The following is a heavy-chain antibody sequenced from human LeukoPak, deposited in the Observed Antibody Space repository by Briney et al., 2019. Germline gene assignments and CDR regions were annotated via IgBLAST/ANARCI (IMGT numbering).Heavy chain of an antibody. V-gene: IGHV1-2*02. CDR3: ARAPLSSSGWPREDY. D-gene: IGHD6-19*01. CDR2: INPNSGGT. CDR1: GYTFTGYY. J-gene: IGHJ4*02. Sequence: GASVKVSCKASGYTFTGYYMHWVRQAPGQGLEWMGWINPNSGGTNYTQKFQGRVTMTRDTSISTAYMELSRLRSEDTAVYYCARAPLSSSGWPREDYWGQGTLVTVSS.